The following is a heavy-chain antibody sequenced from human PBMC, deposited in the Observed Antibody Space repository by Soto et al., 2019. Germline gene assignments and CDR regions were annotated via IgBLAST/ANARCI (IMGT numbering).Heavy chain of an antibody. CDR1: GGSISSYC. Sequence: QVQLQESGPGLVKPSETLSLTCTVSGGSISSYCWSWIRQPPGKGLEWIGYIYYSGSTNYNPSLQSRVTISVDTSKNQFSLKLSSVTAADTAVYYCARASSRSLLWFGELSLMDVWGKGTTVTVSS. V-gene: IGHV4-59*01. CDR3: ARASSRSLLWFGELSLMDV. D-gene: IGHD3-10*01. J-gene: IGHJ6*03. CDR2: IYYSGST.